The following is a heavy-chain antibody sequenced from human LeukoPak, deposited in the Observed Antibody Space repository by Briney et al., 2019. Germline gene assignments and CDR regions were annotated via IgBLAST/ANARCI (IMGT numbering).Heavy chain of an antibody. CDR1: GGSFSGYY. CDR3: ARGGSYGYYYYYYMDV. CDR2: INHSGST. J-gene: IGHJ6*03. Sequence: PSETLSLTCAVYGGSFSGYYWSWIRQPPGKGLEWIGEINHSGSTNYNPSLKSRGTISVDTSKNQFSLKLSSVTAADTAVYYCARGGSYGYYYYYYMDVWGKGTTVTVSS. D-gene: IGHD5-18*01. V-gene: IGHV4-34*01.